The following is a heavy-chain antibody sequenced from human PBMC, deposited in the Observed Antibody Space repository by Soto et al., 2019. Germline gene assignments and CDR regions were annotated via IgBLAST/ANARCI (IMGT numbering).Heavy chain of an antibody. CDR2: ISSSGDNT. J-gene: IGHJ4*02. CDR3: VKVGPKISVRSYYDY. Sequence: GVLRLSGSASGFTFSDYSMHWVRQAPGKGLDYVSAISSSGDNTYYADSVKGRFTISRDNSKNSLYLQMSSLRAEDTAVYYCVKVGPKISVRSYYDYWGQGTRVTVSS. D-gene: IGHD2-15*01. CDR1: GFTFSDYS. V-gene: IGHV3-64D*08.